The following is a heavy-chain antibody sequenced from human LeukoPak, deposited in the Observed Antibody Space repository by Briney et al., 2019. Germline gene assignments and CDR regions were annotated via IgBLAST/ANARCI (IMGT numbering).Heavy chain of an antibody. CDR1: DDSITIYY. CDR2: IDHTGIT. V-gene: IGHV4-59*12. J-gene: IGHJ4*02. Sequence: PSETLSLTCTVSDDSITIYYWTWIRQPPGKGLEWIGYIDHTGITNYNPSLNSRVTISRDTSKNHFSLKLSSVTAADTAVYYCARTGTMYYYGSGSYYNWGQGTLVTVSS. D-gene: IGHD3-10*01. CDR3: ARTGTMYYYGSGSYYN.